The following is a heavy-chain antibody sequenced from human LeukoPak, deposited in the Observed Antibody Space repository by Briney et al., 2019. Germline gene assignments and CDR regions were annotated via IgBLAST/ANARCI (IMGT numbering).Heavy chain of an antibody. CDR1: GGSFSSYY. J-gene: IGHJ4*02. D-gene: IGHD3-3*01. CDR2: INHRGDT. CDR3: ARDSGFLGWFNSRPDNYFDF. V-gene: IGHV4-34*01. Sequence: KASEALSLTCAVYGGSFSSYYWSWIRQSPGKGLEWIAEINHRGDTDYNPSVKSRVTISVDTSKNQFSLKVTSLTAADTAVYYCARDSGFLGWFNSRPDNYFDFWGQGTPVTVSS.